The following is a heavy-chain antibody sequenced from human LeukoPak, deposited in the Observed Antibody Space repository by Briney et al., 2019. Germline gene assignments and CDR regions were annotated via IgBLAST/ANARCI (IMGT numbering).Heavy chain of an antibody. Sequence: PGGSLRLSCAASGLTVSSNYMSWVRQAPGKGLEWVSIIYSGGSTQYADSVKGRFTISRDNSKNTVYLQMNSLRAEDTAVYYCARDRVYYFDYWGQGTLVTVTS. V-gene: IGHV3-66*01. J-gene: IGHJ4*02. CDR1: GLTVSSNY. CDR3: ARDRVYYFDY. D-gene: IGHD2-8*01. CDR2: IYSGGST.